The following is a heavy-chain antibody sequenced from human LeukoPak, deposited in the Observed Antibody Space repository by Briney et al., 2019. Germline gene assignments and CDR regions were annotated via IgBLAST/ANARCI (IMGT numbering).Heavy chain of an antibody. V-gene: IGHV3-30-3*01. D-gene: IGHD3-10*01. CDR3: ARDHYYGSGNCFDS. Sequence: GGSLRLSCAASGFTFSSYAMHWVRQAPGKGLEWVAVISYDGSNKYYADSVKGRFTISRDNSKNTLYLQMNSLRAEDTAVYCCARDHYYGSGNCFDSWGQGSLVTVSS. J-gene: IGHJ5*01. CDR1: GFTFSSYA. CDR2: ISYDGSNK.